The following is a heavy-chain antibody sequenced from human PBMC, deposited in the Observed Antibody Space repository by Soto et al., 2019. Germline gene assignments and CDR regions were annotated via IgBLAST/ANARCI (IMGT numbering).Heavy chain of an antibody. J-gene: IGHJ6*03. CDR2: IYWDDAN. V-gene: IGHV2-5*02. CDR3: AHRRMVRECTPYMDV. Sequence: QITLKESGPTLVKPTQSLTLTCTFSGFSLTTNGMGVGWIRQPPGKALEWLGIIYWDDANRYSPSLKSRLTITKDTSKHQVVLTLTTTDPMDTTTYYCAHRRMVRECTPYMDVWGKGTTVTVSS. D-gene: IGHD3-10*01. CDR1: GFSLTTNGMG.